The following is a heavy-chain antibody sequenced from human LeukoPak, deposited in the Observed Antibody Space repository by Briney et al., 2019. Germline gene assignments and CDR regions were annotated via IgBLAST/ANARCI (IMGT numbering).Heavy chain of an antibody. J-gene: IGHJ3*02. V-gene: IGHV3-72*01. CDR3: ASPVGATTVRAIDI. D-gene: IGHD1-26*01. CDR1: GLIFSDHY. CDR2: TTNEANIYTT. Sequence: PGGSLRLSCAASGLIFSDHYMDWVRQAPGKGLEWVGRTTNEANIYTTKYAASVKGTFTISRDDSKTSLYLQMNSLKTEDTAVYYCASPVGATTVRAIDIWGQGTMVTVSS.